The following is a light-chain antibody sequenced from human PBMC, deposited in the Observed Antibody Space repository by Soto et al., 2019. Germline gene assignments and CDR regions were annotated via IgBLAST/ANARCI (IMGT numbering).Light chain of an antibody. V-gene: IGLV2-14*01. CDR3: SSYTSSNTLV. J-gene: IGLJ2*01. CDR1: SSDVGGYNY. CDR2: EVS. Sequence: QSVLTQPASVSGSPGQSITISCTGTSSDVGGYNYVSWYQQHPGKAPKLMIYEVSNRPSGVSNRFSGSKSDNTASLTISGLQAGDEADYYCSSYTSSNTLVFGGGPKLTVL.